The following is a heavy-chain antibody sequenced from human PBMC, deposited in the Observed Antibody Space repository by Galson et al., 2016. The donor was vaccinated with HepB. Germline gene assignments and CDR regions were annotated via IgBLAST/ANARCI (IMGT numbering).Heavy chain of an antibody. CDR3: ARQRRFGTWDGIDY. V-gene: IGHV4-39*01. D-gene: IGHD3-10*01. CDR1: GGSVSSTTYY. J-gene: IGHJ4*02. Sequence: SETLSLTCTVSGGSVSSTTYYWDWIRQPPGKGLEWIGNTFYSGRTYYNPSLKSRLTISVDPSKNQFSLRLRSVTAADTAVYYCARQRRFGTWDGIDYWGQGTLVTVSS. CDR2: TFYSGRT.